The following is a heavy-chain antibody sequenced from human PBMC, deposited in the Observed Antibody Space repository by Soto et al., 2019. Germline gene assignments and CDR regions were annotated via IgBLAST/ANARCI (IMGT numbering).Heavy chain of an antibody. J-gene: IGHJ4*02. Sequence: QITLKESGPTLVKPTQTLTLTCTFSGFSLSTSGVGVGWIRQPPGKALEWLALIYWDDDKRYSTSLKSRLTITKDASKNQVVFTMTNMDPLDTATYYCAHHTVSFYYWGQGTLVTVSS. CDR2: IYWDDDK. CDR3: AHHTVSFYY. D-gene: IGHD4-17*01. CDR1: GFSLSTSGVG. V-gene: IGHV2-5*02.